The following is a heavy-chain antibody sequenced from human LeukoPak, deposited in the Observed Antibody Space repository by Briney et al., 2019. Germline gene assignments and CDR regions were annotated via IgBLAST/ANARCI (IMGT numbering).Heavy chain of an antibody. CDR3: ARDRGFGELLNLDY. J-gene: IGHJ4*02. V-gene: IGHV3-30-3*01. D-gene: IGHD3-10*01. CDR2: KSYDGSNK. CDR1: GFTLTDYW. Sequence: GGSLRLSCAASGFTLTDYWMSWVRQAPGKGLEWVAVKSYDGSNKYYADSVKGRFTISRDNSKNTLYLQMNSLRAEDTAVYYCARDRGFGELLNLDYWGQGTLVTVSS.